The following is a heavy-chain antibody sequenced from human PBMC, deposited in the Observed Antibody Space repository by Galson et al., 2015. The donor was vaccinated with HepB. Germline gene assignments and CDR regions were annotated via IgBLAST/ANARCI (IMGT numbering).Heavy chain of an antibody. Sequence: SLRLSCAASGFTFSSHAMHWVRQAPGKGLEWVALISYDGSTKYYADSVRGRFTISRDNSKNTLYLQMNSLRAEDTAVFYCAKDRDSYYYMDVWGKGTTVTVSS. CDR2: ISYDGSTK. V-gene: IGHV3-30*04. CDR3: AKDRDSYYYMDV. CDR1: GFTFSSHA. D-gene: IGHD3-10*01. J-gene: IGHJ6*03.